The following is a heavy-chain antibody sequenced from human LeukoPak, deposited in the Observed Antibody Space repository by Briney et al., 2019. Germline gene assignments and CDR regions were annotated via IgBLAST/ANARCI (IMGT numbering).Heavy chain of an antibody. Sequence: PGGSLRLSCAASGFTFSSYWMSWVRQAPGKGLEWVANIKQDGSEKYYVDSVKGRFTISRDNAKNSLYLQMNSLRAEDTAVYYCASSYIVAMRVFDYWGQGTLVTVSS. V-gene: IGHV3-7*01. CDR1: GFTFSSYW. J-gene: IGHJ4*02. D-gene: IGHD5-12*01. CDR2: IKQDGSEK. CDR3: ASSYIVAMRVFDY.